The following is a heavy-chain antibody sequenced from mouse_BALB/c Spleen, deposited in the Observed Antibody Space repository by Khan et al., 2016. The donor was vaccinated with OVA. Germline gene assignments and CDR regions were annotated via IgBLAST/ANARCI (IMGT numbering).Heavy chain of an antibody. J-gene: IGHJ2*01. CDR3: ARSVTITTVVATDFDY. CDR1: GYSITSDYA. CDR2: ISYSGST. Sequence: EVQLQESGPGLVKPSQSLSLTCTVTGYSITSDYAWNWIRQFPGNKLEWMGYISYSGSTSYKPSLKSRISITRDNYKNQFFHRLTSVTTEDTATYYCARSVTITTVVATDFDYWGQGTTLTVSS. V-gene: IGHV3-2*02. D-gene: IGHD1-1*01.